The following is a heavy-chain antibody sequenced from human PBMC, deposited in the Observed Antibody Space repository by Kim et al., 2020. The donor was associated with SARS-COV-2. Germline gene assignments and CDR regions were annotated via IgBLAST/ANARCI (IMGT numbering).Heavy chain of an antibody. CDR3: ARIRGMRGMDV. J-gene: IGHJ6*02. D-gene: IGHD6-13*01. V-gene: IGHV2-70*01. CDR2: K. Sequence: KYYSTSLKTRLTISKDTSKNQVVLTMTNMDPVDTATYYCARIRGMRGMDVWGQGTTVTVSS.